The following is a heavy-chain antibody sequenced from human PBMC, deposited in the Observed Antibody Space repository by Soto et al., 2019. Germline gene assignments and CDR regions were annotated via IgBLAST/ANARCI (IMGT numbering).Heavy chain of an antibody. Sequence: QVQLVESGGGVVKPGRSLRLSCAASGFTFSSYGMHWVRQAPGKGLEWVAVISYDGSNKYYADSVKGRFTISRDNSKNTLYLQMNSLRAEDTAVYYCAKDWTAAGTNDYWGQGTLVTVSS. CDR2: ISYDGSNK. D-gene: IGHD6-13*01. CDR1: GFTFSSYG. CDR3: AKDWTAAGTNDY. J-gene: IGHJ4*02. V-gene: IGHV3-30*18.